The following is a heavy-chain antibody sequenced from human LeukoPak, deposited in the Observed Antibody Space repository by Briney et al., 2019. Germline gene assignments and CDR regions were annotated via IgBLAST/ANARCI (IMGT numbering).Heavy chain of an antibody. CDR1: GGTFSSYA. V-gene: IGHV1-69*13. D-gene: IGHD4-17*01. CDR2: IIPIFGTA. J-gene: IGHJ4*02. CDR3: ARDSGEHYGDYKQSY. Sequence: GASVKVSCKASGGTFSSYAISWVRQAPGQGLEWMGGIIPIFGTANYAQKFQGRVTITADESTSTAYMELSSLRSEDTAVYYCARDSGEHYGDYKQSYWGQGTLVTVSP.